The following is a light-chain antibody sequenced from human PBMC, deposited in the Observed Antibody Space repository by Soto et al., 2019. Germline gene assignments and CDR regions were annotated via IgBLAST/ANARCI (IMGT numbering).Light chain of an antibody. Sequence: DIQMTQSPSTLSASVGDRATITGLASQSISSRLAWYQQKPGKAPKLLIYKAFSLESGVPSRFSGSGSGTECSLTISSLQTDDCATFFFQEDNSYPWTFGQGTKVEMK. CDR3: QEDNSYPWT. CDR2: KAF. J-gene: IGKJ1*01. V-gene: IGKV1-5*03. CDR1: QSISSR.